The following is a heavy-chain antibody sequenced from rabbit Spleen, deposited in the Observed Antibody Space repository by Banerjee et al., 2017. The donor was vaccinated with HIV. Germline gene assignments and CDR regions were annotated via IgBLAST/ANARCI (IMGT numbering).Heavy chain of an antibody. V-gene: IGHV1S40*01. CDR2: IYGGFDYT. Sequence: QSLEESGGDLVKPGASLTLTCIASGVSFSGNSYMCWVRQAPGKGLEWIVCIYGGFDYTYYASWASGRFTISKTSSTTVTLRMTSLTAADRAAYFCARDLVGVIGWNFYLWGQGTLVTVS. D-gene: IGHD1-1*01. J-gene: IGHJ3*01. CDR1: GVSFSGNSY. CDR3: ARDLVGVIGWNFYL.